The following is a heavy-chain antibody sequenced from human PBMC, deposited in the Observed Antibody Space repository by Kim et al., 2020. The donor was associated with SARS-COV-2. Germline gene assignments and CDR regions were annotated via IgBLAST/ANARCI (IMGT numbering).Heavy chain of an antibody. D-gene: IGHD1-26*01. J-gene: IGHJ4*02. V-gene: IGHV4-39*01. CDR3: ARRRVGDGCDY. Sequence: STYHNPSLKSRVPISVDTSKNQFTLKLSSVTAADTAVYYGARRRVGDGCDYWGQGTLVTVSS. CDR2: ST.